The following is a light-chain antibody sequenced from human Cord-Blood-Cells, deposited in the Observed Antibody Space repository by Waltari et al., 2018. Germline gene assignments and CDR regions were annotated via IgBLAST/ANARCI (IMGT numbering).Light chain of an antibody. V-gene: IGLV2-11*01. Sequence: QSALTQPRSASGSPGQSVPISCTGTSSDVGGYNYASWYQQHPGKAPKLMIYDVSKRPSGVPDRFSGSKSGNTASLTISGLQAEDEADYYCCSYAGSYTYVFGTGTKVTVL. CDR1: SSDVGGYNY. CDR3: CSYAGSYTYV. CDR2: DVS. J-gene: IGLJ1*01.